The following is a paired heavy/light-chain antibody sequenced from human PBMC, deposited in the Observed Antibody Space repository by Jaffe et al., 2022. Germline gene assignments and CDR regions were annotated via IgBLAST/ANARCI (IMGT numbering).Light chain of an antibody. CDR3: QQGNKHPT. Sequence: VMTQSPAFLSVTPGEKVTITCQASEGIGNYLYWYQQKPDQAPKLLIKYASQSISGVPSRFSGSGSGTDFTFTISSLEAEDAATYYCQQGNKHPTFGQGTRLEIK. J-gene: IGKJ5*01. V-gene: IGKV6-21*02. CDR2: YAS. CDR1: EGIGNY.
Heavy chain of an antibody. D-gene: IGHD5-12*01. CDR2: IYTSGST. CDR3: ARVRSSGYGYYYYYYMDV. J-gene: IGHJ6*03. V-gene: IGHV4-61*02. CDR1: GGSISSGSYY. Sequence: QVQLQESGPGLVKPSQTLSLTCTVSGGSISSGSYYWSWIRQPAGKGLEWIGRIYTSGSTNYNPSLKSRVTISVDTSKNQFSLKLSSVTAADTAVYYCARVRSSGYGYYYYYYMDVWGKGTTVTVSS.